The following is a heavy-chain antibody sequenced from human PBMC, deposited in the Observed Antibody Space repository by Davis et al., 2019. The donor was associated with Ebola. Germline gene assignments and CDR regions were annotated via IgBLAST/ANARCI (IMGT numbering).Heavy chain of an antibody. CDR1: GFTFSSYG. V-gene: IGHV3-30*18. Sequence: GGSLRLSCAASGFTFSSYGMHWVRQAPGKGLEWVAVISYDGSNKYYADSVKGRFTISRDNSKNTLYLQMNSLRAEDTAVYYCAKDLYLHSYLYYYYGMDVWGQGTTVTVSS. CDR2: ISYDGSNK. D-gene: IGHD5-18*01. J-gene: IGHJ6*02. CDR3: AKDLYLHSYLYYYYGMDV.